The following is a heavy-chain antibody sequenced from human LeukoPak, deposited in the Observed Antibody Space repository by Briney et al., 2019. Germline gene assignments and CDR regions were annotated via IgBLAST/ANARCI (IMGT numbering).Heavy chain of an antibody. D-gene: IGHD3-16*01. J-gene: IGHJ6*02. CDR1: GFTFSRNW. CDR2: INQDGSEK. V-gene: IGHV3-7*03. CDR3: ARVDEGGYYYYGMDV. Sequence: GGSLRLSCAASGFTFSRNWMIWVRQAPGKRLEWVANINQDGSEKYYVDSVKGRFTISRDNAKNSLFLQMNSLRAEDTAVYYCARVDEGGYYYYGMDVWGQGTTVTVSS.